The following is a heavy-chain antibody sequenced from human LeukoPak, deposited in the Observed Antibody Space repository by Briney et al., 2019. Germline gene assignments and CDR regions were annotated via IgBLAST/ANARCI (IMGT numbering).Heavy chain of an antibody. Sequence: GGSLRLSCAASGFTFSGSGTHWVRQAPGKGLEWVAFIRYHGSDKFYADSVKGRFTISRDNSKNTLYLQMNSLRPEDTSVYYCARSPTSWYFNYWGRGTLVTVSS. CDR2: IRYHGSDK. D-gene: IGHD2-2*01. CDR3: ARSPTSWYFNY. J-gene: IGHJ4*02. CDR1: GFTFSGSG. V-gene: IGHV3-30*02.